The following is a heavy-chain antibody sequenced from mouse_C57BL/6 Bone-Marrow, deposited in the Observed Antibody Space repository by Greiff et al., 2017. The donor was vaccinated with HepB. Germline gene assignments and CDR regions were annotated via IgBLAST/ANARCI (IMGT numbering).Heavy chain of an antibody. V-gene: IGHV15-2*01. CDR2: ILPSIGRT. CDR3: ARHYGSSFYWYFDV. CDR1: DSEVFPIAY. J-gene: IGHJ1*03. D-gene: IGHD1-1*01. Sequence: QVQLQQSGSELRSPGSSVKLSCKDFDSEVFPIAYMRWVRQKPGHGFEWIGGILPSIGRTIYGEKFEDKATLDADTLSNTAYLELNSLKSEDSAIYYCARHYGSSFYWYFDVWGTGTTVTVSS.